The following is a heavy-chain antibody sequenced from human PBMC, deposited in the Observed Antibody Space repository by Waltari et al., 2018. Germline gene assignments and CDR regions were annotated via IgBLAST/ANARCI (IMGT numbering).Heavy chain of an antibody. Sequence: IFSNDEKSYITSLKSRLTISKDTSKSQVVLTMTNMDPVDTATYYCARIPLRFLEWLGRFDPWGQGTLVTVSS. D-gene: IGHD3-3*01. J-gene: IGHJ5*02. CDR3: ARIPLRFLEWLGRFDP. V-gene: IGHV2-26*01. CDR2: IFSNDEK.